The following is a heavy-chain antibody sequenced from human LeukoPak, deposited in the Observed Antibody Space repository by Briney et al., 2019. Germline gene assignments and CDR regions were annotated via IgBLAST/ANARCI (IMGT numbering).Heavy chain of an antibody. CDR3: ARESGGSHNWFDP. J-gene: IGHJ5*02. Sequence: PSETLSLTCTISGGSISTYYWTWIRQAPGKGLKWIGNVYYTGSTNYNPSLKSRVSISMDTSRNQFSLKLSSVTAADTAVYYCARESGGSHNWFDPWGQGTLVTVSS. D-gene: IGHD3-16*01. CDR1: GGSISTYY. V-gene: IGHV4-59*01. CDR2: VYYTGST.